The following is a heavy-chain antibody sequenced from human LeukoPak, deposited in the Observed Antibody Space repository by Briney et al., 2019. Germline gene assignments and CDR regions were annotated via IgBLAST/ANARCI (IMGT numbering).Heavy chain of an antibody. J-gene: IGHJ6*02. D-gene: IGHD3-10*01. CDR3: ARRGVLWFGELFYYGMDV. Sequence: GGSLRLSCAASGFTFSDYYMSWIRQAPGKGLEWVSYISSSGSTIYYADSVKGRFTISRDNAKNSLYLQMNSLRAEDTAVYYCARRGVLWFGELFYYGMDVWGQGTTVTVSS. CDR2: ISSSGSTI. CDR1: GFTFSDYY. V-gene: IGHV3-11*01.